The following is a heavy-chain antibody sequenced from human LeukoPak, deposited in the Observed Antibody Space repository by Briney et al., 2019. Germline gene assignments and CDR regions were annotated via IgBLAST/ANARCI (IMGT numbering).Heavy chain of an antibody. CDR2: VRNDGSDK. CDR3: AKHYYGSGSQKYYFDY. Sequence: GGSLRLSCAASGFVFGDYGMHWVRQAPGTEREWWTMVRNDGSDKYYADSVKGRFTISRDNSKNTLYLQMNSLRPEDTAVYYCAKHYYGSGSQKYYFDYWGQGTLVTVSS. CDR1: GFVFGDYG. J-gene: IGHJ4*02. V-gene: IGHV3-30*02. D-gene: IGHD3-10*01.